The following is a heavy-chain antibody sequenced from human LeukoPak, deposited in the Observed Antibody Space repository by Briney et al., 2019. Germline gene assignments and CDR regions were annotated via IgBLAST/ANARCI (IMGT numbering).Heavy chain of an antibody. J-gene: IGHJ4*02. Sequence: PGGSLRLSCAASGFTFSSYSMNWVRQAPGKGLEWVSAISGSGGSTYYADSVKGRFTISRDNSKNTLYLQMNGLRAEDTAVYYCAKEGKKVLRYFDWLGSYFDYWGQGTLVTVSS. V-gene: IGHV3-23*01. CDR1: GFTFSSYS. CDR2: ISGSGGST. D-gene: IGHD3-9*01. CDR3: AKEGKKVLRYFDWLGSYFDY.